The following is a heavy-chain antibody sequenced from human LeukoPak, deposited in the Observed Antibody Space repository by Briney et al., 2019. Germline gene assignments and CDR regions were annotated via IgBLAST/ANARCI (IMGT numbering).Heavy chain of an antibody. CDR3: ARGLHYNILTGGMDV. J-gene: IGHJ6*02. CDR1: GGSFSGYY. D-gene: IGHD3-9*01. V-gene: IGHV4-34*01. Sequence: SETLSLTCAVFGGSFSGYYWSWIRQSPEKGLEWIGEMSHTGATNYDPSLKSRVTVSVDTSKKQFSLNLRSVTAADTAVYYCARGLHYNILTGGMDVWGQGTTVIVSS. CDR2: MSHTGAT.